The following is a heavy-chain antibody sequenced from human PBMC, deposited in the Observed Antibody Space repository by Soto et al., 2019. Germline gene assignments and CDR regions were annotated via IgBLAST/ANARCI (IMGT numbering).Heavy chain of an antibody. Sequence: GWSLRLSCSASVFTFSSYTMNWFRQAPGKGLEWVAFITSGSDYIYYADSVKGRFTISRDDANNSLFLQMSSLRAEDTAVYYCTREHVVTIFRRGQRGSFDNWSQGTLVTVSS. V-gene: IGHV3-21*01. CDR3: TREHVVTIFRRGQRGSFDN. D-gene: IGHD3-9*01. CDR2: ITSGSDYI. CDR1: VFTFSSYT. J-gene: IGHJ4*02.